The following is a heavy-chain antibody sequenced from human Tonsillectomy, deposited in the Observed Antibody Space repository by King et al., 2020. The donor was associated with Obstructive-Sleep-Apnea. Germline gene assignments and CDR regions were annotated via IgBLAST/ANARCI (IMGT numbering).Heavy chain of an antibody. CDR1: GGSINSYY. V-gene: IGHV4-59*01. J-gene: IGHJ4*02. D-gene: IGHD5-24*01. CDR3: ARDRVGRDGYNRFDY. Sequence: QLQESGPGLVKPSETLSLTCTVSGGSINSYYWSWIRHTPGKGLEWIGYISYSGSTNYNPSLKSRVTISVDTSKNQFSLKLSSVTAADTAVYYCARDRVGRDGYNRFDYWGQGTLVTVSS. CDR2: ISYSGST.